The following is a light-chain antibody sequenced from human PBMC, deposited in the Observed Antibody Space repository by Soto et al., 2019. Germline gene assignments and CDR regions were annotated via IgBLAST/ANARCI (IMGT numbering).Light chain of an antibody. J-gene: IGLJ1*01. Sequence: QYVLTQPPSSSGTPGQRVTFSCSGSISNIGTNAVSWYQQLPGAAPKLLIKSNDQRPSGVPDRFSGSKSGASASLAIRGLQSEDEADYYCAAWDDSLNGYVFGTGTKVTVL. CDR3: AAWDDSLNGYV. V-gene: IGLV1-44*01. CDR1: ISNIGTNA. CDR2: SND.